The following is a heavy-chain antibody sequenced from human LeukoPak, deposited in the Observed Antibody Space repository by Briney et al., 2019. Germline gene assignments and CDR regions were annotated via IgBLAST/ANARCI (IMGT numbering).Heavy chain of an antibody. Sequence: GGSLRLSCTASGFTFTRYRMNWVRQAPGKGLEWLSSIRSSSNEIYYADSVKGRFTISRDNAKNSVYLQISSLRAEDTAVYYCTRDLDLYNDAFDVWGQGTRLIVSS. J-gene: IGHJ3*01. CDR2: IRSSSNEI. CDR3: TRDLDLYNDAFDV. D-gene: IGHD1-14*01. CDR1: GFTFTRYR. V-gene: IGHV3-21*01.